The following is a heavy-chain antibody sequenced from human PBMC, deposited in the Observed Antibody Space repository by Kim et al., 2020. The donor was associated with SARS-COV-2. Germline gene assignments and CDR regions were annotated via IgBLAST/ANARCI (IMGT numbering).Heavy chain of an antibody. CDR3: ARDRNLRMATIIGREFDY. J-gene: IGHJ4*02. CDR1: GFTFSSYG. Sequence: GGSLRLSCAASGFTFSSYGMHWVRQAPGKGLEWVAVIWYDGSNKYYADSVKGRFTISRDNSKNTLYLQMNSLRAEDTAVYYCARDRNLRMATIIGREFDYWGQGTLVTVSS. V-gene: IGHV3-33*01. D-gene: IGHD5-12*01. CDR2: IWYDGSNK.